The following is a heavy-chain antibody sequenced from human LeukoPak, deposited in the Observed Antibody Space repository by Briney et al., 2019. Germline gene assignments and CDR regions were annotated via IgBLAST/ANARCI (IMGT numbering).Heavy chain of an antibody. CDR2: FDPEDGET. Sequence: ASVKVSCKVSGYTLTELSMHWVRQAPGKGLEWMGGFDPEDGETIYAQKFQGRVTMTEDTSTDTAYMELSSLRSEDTAVYYCATSPIGYRSSTSCKGYYYYGMDVWGQGTTVIVSS. CDR1: GYTLTELS. V-gene: IGHV1-24*01. D-gene: IGHD2-2*01. J-gene: IGHJ6*02. CDR3: ATSPIGYRSSTSCKGYYYYGMDV.